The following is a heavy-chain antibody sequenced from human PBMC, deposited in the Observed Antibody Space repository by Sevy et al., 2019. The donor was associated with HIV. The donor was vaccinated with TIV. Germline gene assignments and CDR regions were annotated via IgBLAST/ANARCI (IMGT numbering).Heavy chain of an antibody. J-gene: IGHJ5*02. CDR2: ISTSTSTTTI. CDR1: GFTFNDYN. CDR3: ARAAGWFDA. V-gene: IGHV3-11*01. Sequence: GGYLRLSCAASGFTFNDYNLSWIRQAPGKGLEWVSYISTSTSTTTIYYADSVKGRFTISRDNAKNSIYLQMNSLRVDDTAVYFSARAAGWFDAWGQGTLVTVSS.